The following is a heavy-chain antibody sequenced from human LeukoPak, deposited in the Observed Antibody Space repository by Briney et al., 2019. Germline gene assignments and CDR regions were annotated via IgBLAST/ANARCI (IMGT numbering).Heavy chain of an antibody. V-gene: IGHV3-23*01. J-gene: IGHJ4*02. D-gene: IGHD2-8*02. CDR2: ISANGGRT. CDR1: GLTFSGYV. CDR3: AKGPERRGFCSGSACYSDC. Sequence: PGGSLRLSCAASGLTFSGYVMSWARQAPGKGLEWVAAISANGGRTYYTESVKGHFNISRHNSKNTLYLQMNSLRADDTAVYYCAKGPERRGFCSGSACYSDCWGQGTLVTVSS.